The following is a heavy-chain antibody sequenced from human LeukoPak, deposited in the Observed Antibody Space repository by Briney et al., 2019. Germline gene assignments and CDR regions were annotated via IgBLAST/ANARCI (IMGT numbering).Heavy chain of an antibody. D-gene: IGHD3-3*01. CDR3: ARGTPGRYDFWGGYSV. V-gene: IGHV4-30-4*08. Sequence: PSETLSLTCTVSGGSISSGDYYWSWIRQPPGKGLEWIGYIYYSGSTYYNPSLKSRVTISVDTSKNQFSLKLSSVTAADTAVYYCARGTPGRYDFWGGYSVWGQGTLVTVSS. J-gene: IGHJ4*02. CDR2: IYYSGST. CDR1: GGSISSGDYY.